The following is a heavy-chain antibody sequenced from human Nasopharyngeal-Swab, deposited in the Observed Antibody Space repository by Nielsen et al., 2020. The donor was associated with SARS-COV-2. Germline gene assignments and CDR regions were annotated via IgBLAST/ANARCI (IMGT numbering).Heavy chain of an antibody. V-gene: IGHV4-39*01. J-gene: IGHJ4*02. D-gene: IGHD3-22*01. CDR3: ARHLNYYDSSGQPIGGFDY. CDR2: IYYSGST. Sequence: SDTLSLTCTVSGGSISSGGYYWGWIRQPPGKGLEWIGSIYYSGSTYYNPSLNSRVTISVDTSKNQFSLKLSSVTAADTAVYYCARHLNYYDSSGQPIGGFDYWGQGTLVTVSS. CDR1: GGSISSGGYY.